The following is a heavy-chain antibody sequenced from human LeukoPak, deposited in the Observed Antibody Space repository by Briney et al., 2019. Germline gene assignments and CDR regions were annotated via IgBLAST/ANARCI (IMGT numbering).Heavy chain of an antibody. CDR1: GCALKSYS. J-gene: IGHJ6*03. V-gene: IGHV3-21*01. D-gene: IGHD6-6*01. CDR2: ISTTSGYI. CDR3: ARGPNVYGNSSGLIRDYYYYMDV. Sequence: GGSLTLSCAGSGCALKSYSLAWVRQAPGKGLEWVSCISTTSGYIHYADSVEGRFTISRDNSKNTLYLQVNSLRAEDTAVYYCARGPNVYGNSSGLIRDYYYYMDVWGKGTTVTVSS.